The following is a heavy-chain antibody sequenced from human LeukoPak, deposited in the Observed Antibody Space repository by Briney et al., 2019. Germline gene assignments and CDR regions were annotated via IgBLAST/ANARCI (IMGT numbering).Heavy chain of an antibody. CDR3: ARERTPKHYYGSGSYERYFDY. J-gene: IGHJ4*01. V-gene: IGHV3-66*01. Sequence: PGGSLRLSCAASGFTFSSYGMNWVRQAPGKGLEWVSVIYSGRRTYYADSVKGSFTISRDNSKNALYLQMNSLRAEDTAVYYCARERTPKHYYGSGSYERYFDYWGQGTLVTVSS. D-gene: IGHD3-10*01. CDR2: IYSGRRT. CDR1: GFTFSSYG.